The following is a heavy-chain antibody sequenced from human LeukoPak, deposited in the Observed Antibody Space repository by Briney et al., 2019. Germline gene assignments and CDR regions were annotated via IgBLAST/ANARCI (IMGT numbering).Heavy chain of an antibody. Sequence: SETLSLTCAVSGYSISSGYYWGWIRQPPGKGLEWIGSIYHSRSTYYNPSLKSRVTISVDTSKNQFSLKLSSVTAADTAVYYCARADYDSSGWVDYWGQGTLGTGSS. D-gene: IGHD3-22*01. CDR3: ARADYDSSGWVDY. CDR1: GYSISSGYY. V-gene: IGHV4-38-2*01. CDR2: IYHSRST. J-gene: IGHJ4*02.